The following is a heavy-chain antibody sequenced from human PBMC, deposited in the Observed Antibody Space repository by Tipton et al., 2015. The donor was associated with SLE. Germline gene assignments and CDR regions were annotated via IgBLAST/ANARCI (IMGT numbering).Heavy chain of an antibody. CDR2: ISYNGGT. Sequence: TLSLTCNVSGAFITGHFWNWIRQSPGKGLEWLGYISYNGGTAYNPSLQSRVSISIDTSKNQFSLKVVSVTAADTAVYFCARGELRGNYGMDVWGQGTTVTVSS. V-gene: IGHV4-59*11. CDR1: GAFITGHF. D-gene: IGHD5-24*01. CDR3: ARGELRGNYGMDV. J-gene: IGHJ6*02.